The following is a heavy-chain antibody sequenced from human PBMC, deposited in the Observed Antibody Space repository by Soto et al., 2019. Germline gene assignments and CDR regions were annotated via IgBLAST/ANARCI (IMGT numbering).Heavy chain of an antibody. CDR3: ARLPQFLWFGALTSRAYYFNY. V-gene: IGHV5-10-1*01. D-gene: IGHD3-10*01. J-gene: IGHJ4*02. CDR1: GYMFPIYH. Sequence: GESLKISCEASGYMFPIYHISWVRQMPGKGLEWVGKIVPSDSRTMYRPSSRARITLSVDKSINTAYLEWGRLKASDTAMYYCARLPQFLWFGALTSRAYYFNYWGPGTLVTVSS. CDR2: IVPSDSRT.